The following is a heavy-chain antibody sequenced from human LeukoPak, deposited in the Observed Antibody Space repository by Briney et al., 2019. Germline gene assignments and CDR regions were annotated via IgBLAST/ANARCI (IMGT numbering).Heavy chain of an antibody. CDR1: GGSISSGSYY. V-gene: IGHV4-61*02. CDR3: ARDYYYYDSSGYSA. D-gene: IGHD3-22*01. CDR2: TYTSGST. Sequence: SETLSLTCTVSGGSISSGSYYWSWIRQPAGKGLEWIGRTYTSGSTNYNPSLKSRVTISVDTSENQFSLKLSSVTAADTAVYYCARDYYYYDSSGYSAWGQGTLVTVSS. J-gene: IGHJ4*02.